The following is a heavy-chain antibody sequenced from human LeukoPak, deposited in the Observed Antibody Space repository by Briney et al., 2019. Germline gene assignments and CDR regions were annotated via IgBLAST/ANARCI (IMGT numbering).Heavy chain of an antibody. CDR1: GGTFISTT. J-gene: IGHJ4*02. Sequence: ASVKVSCKASGGTFISTTINWVRQAPGQGLEWMGRINPNSGGTNYAQKFQGRVTMTRDTSISTAYMELSRLRSDDTAVYYCARDRKYYDSSGYGYWGQGTLVTVSS. CDR3: ARDRKYYDSSGYGY. D-gene: IGHD3-22*01. V-gene: IGHV1-2*06. CDR2: INPNSGGT.